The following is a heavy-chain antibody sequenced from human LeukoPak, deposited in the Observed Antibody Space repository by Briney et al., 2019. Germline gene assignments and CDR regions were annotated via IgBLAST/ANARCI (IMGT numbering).Heavy chain of an antibody. Sequence: ASVKVSCKASGYTFTGYYMHWVRQAPGQGLEWMGWINPNSGGTNYAQKFQGRVTMTRDTSISTAYMDLSRLTSDDTAVYYCATSTHYYDSSGYHPLDYWGQGTLVTVSS. J-gene: IGHJ4*02. CDR2: INPNSGGT. D-gene: IGHD3-22*01. CDR1: GYTFTGYY. CDR3: ATSTHYYDSSGYHPLDY. V-gene: IGHV1-2*02.